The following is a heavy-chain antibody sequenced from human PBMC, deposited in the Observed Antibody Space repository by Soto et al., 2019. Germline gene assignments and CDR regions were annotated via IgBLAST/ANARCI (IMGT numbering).Heavy chain of an antibody. CDR2: IYPGDSDT. V-gene: IGHV5-51*01. J-gene: IGHJ3*02. D-gene: IGHD2-2*01. CDR3: ARRCSSTSCQGGAFDI. Sequence: EVQLVQSGAEVKKPGESLKISCKGSGYSFTSYWIDWVRQMPGKGLEWMGIIYPGDSDTRYSPSFQGQVTISADKSISTAYLQWSSLKASDTAMYYCARRCSSTSCQGGAFDIWGQGTMVTVSS. CDR1: GYSFTSYW.